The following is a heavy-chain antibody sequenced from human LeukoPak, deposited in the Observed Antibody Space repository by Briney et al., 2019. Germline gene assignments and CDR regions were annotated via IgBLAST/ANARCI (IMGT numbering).Heavy chain of an antibody. CDR2: ISSSGSTI. CDR1: GFTFSDYY. J-gene: IGHJ4*02. D-gene: IGHD3-22*01. Sequence: GGSLRLSCAASGFTFSDYYMSWIRQAPGKGLEWVSYISSSGSTIYYTDSVKGRFTISRDNAKNSLYLQMNSLRAEDTAVYYCASAGAYYYDSSGYYLGDYWGQGTLVTDSS. V-gene: IGHV3-11*01. CDR3: ASAGAYYYDSSGYYLGDY.